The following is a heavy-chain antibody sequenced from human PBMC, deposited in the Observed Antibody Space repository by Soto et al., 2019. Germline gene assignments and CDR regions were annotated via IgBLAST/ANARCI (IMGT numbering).Heavy chain of an antibody. CDR1: GYIFIHCF. V-gene: IGHV1-46*01. D-gene: IGHD1-26*01. CDR3: ARSLGETTSLFDY. CDR2: INPSSVTT. J-gene: IGHJ4*02. Sequence: QVQLVQSGAEMKQPGASVKLSCQASGYIFIHCFMHWVRQAHGQGLEWMGGINPSSVTTTYAQKFQGRVTVTRDTSTSTVYMELSSLGSGDTAMYYCARSLGETTSLFDYWGQGSLVTVS.